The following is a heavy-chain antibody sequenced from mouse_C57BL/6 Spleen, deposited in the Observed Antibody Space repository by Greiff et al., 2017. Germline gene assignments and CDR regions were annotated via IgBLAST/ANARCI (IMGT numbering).Heavy chain of an antibody. CDR1: GYTFTSYW. J-gene: IGHJ4*01. CDR3: ARHYYGSSDYYAMDY. D-gene: IGHD1-1*01. Sequence: VQLQQPGAELVKPGASVKLSCKASGYTFTSYWMQWVKQRPGQGLEWIGEIDPSDSYTNYNQKFKGKATLTVDTSSSTAYMQLSSLTSEDSAVYYCARHYYGSSDYYAMDYWGQGTSVTVSS. V-gene: IGHV1-50*01. CDR2: IDPSDSYT.